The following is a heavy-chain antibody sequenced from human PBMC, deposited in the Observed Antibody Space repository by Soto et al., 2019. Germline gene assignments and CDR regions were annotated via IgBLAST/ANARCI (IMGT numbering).Heavy chain of an antibody. CDR1: GYTFTSYG. V-gene: IGHV1-18*04. J-gene: IGHJ4*02. CDR2: IHGYNGDT. Sequence: QIQLVQSGGEVREPGASVKVSCKSSGYTFTSYGVSWVRQAPGQVLEWMGWIHGYNGDTQYAQKFQGRLSVTTDTSTDTAYIDLRSLRSDDTAVYYCARDIDYNIDYWGQGTLVPVSS. D-gene: IGHD1-1*01. CDR3: ARDIDYNIDY.